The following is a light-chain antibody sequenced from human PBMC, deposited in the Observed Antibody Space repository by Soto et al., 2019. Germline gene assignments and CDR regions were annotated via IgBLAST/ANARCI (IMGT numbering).Light chain of an antibody. CDR3: QQYLSYPYT. Sequence: ALRMTPSPSSISASTGDRVTITCRASQGISSFLAWYQQKPGKAPKLLIYAAATLQRGAPSRFSASGSGTDFTLTISRLQSEDFATYFCQQYLSYPYTFGQGTKLEI. J-gene: IGKJ2*01. CDR1: QGISSF. V-gene: IGKV1-8*01. CDR2: AAA.